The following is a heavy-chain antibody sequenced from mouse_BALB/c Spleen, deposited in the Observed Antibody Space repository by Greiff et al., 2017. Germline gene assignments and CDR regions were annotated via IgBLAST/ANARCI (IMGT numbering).Heavy chain of an antibody. V-gene: IGHV5-6-5*01. D-gene: IGHD2-1*01. CDR2: ISSGGST. CDR3: ARERAIYGNYCYFDV. Sequence: EVQVVESGGGLVKPGGSLKLSCAASGFTFSSYAMSWVRQTPEKRLEWVASISSGGSTYYPDSVKGRFTISRDNARNILYLQMSSLRSEDTAMYYCARERAIYGNYCYFDVWGAGTTVTVSS. J-gene: IGHJ1*01. CDR1: GFTFSSYA.